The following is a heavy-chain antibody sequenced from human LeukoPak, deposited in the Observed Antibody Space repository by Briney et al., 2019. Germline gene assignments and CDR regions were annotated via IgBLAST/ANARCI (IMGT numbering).Heavy chain of an antibody. V-gene: IGHV4-31*03. CDR2: IYYTGGT. J-gene: IGHJ3*02. CDR3: ARAPGAFDI. Sequence: PSQTLSLTCTVSGDSITSGSYYWAWIRQHPEKGLEWIGYIYYTGGTHYNPSLKSRLTISVDTSENQFSLKMRSVTAADTAIYYCARAPGAFDIWGQGTMVTVSP. CDR1: GDSITSGSYY.